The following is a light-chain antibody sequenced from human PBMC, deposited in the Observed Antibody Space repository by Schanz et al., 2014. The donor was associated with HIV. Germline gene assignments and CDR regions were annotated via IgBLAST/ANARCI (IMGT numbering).Light chain of an antibody. CDR3: QQYGSPPWT. J-gene: IGKJ1*01. CDR1: QSVDSNY. CDR2: AAS. V-gene: IGKV3-20*01. Sequence: EIVLTQSPGTLSLSPGERATLSCRASQSVDSNYFAWYQQKPGQAPRLLIFAASSRATGIPDRFSGSESGTDFTLTISSVEPEDYAMYYCQQYGSPPWTFGQGTKVEVK.